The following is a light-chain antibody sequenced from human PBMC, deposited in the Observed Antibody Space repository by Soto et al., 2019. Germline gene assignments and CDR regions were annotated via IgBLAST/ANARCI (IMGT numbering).Light chain of an antibody. CDR1: SSNIGNNY. V-gene: IGLV1-51*01. J-gene: IGLJ2*01. CDR2: DNS. CDR3: ETWDSSLSAVV. Sequence: QSVLTQPLSVSAAPGQKVTIFCSGSSSNIGNNYVSWYQQLPGTAPKLLIYDNSKRPSGIPDRFSGSKSGTSATLGITGLQTGDEADYYCETWDSSLSAVVFGGGTKVTVL.